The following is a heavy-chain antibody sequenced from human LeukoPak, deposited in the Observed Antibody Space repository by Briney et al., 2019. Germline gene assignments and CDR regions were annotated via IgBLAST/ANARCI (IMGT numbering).Heavy chain of an antibody. CDR1: GGSISSYY. CDR2: IHYSGST. J-gene: IGHJ3*02. D-gene: IGHD2-2*01. V-gene: IGHV4-59*01. CDR3: ARGYSTTWALGAFDI. Sequence: SETPSLTCSVSGGSISSYYWSWIRQPPGKGLEWIGYIHYSGSTNYNPSLKSRVTISGDTSKNQFSLKLSSVTAADMAVYYCARGYSTTWALGAFDIWGQGTMVTVSS.